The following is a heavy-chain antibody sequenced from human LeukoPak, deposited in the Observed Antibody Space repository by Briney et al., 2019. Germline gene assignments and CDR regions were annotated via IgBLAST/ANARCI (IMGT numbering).Heavy chain of an antibody. CDR3: ANSRQWLSPT. CDR2: INHSGST. D-gene: IGHD6-19*01. Sequence: SETLSLTCAVYGGSFSGYYWSWIRQPPGKGLEWIGEINHSGSTNYNPSLKSRVTISVDTSKNQFSLKLSSVTAADTAVYYCANSRQWLSPTWGQGTLVTVSS. J-gene: IGHJ4*02. CDR1: GGSFSGYY. V-gene: IGHV4-34*01.